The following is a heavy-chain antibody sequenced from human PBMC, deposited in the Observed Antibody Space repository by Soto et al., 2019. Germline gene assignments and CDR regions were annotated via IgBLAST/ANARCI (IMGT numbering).Heavy chain of an antibody. V-gene: IGHV1-18*01. D-gene: IGHD2-2*01. Sequence: ASVKVSCKASGYTFTSYGISWVRQAPGQGLEWMGWISAYNGNTNYAQKLQGRVTMTTDTSTSTAYMELRSLRSDDTAVYYCARDGDIVLVPAAMQGYYYYGMDVWGQGTTVTVSS. CDR1: GYTFTSYG. CDR2: ISAYNGNT. CDR3: ARDGDIVLVPAAMQGYYYYGMDV. J-gene: IGHJ6*02.